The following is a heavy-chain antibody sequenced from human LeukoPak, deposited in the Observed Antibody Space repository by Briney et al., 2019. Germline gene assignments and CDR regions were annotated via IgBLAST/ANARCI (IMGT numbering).Heavy chain of an antibody. D-gene: IGHD5-24*01. J-gene: IGHJ4*02. Sequence: PGGSLRLSCAASGFTFSSYSMNWVRQAPGKGLEWVSSISTSSSYIYYADSVKGRFTISRDNAKNSLYLQMNSLRAEDTAIYYCARDKRRDGYNKVFDYWGQGTLVTVSS. CDR2: ISTSSSYI. CDR1: GFTFSSYS. V-gene: IGHV3-21*01. CDR3: ARDKRRDGYNKVFDY.